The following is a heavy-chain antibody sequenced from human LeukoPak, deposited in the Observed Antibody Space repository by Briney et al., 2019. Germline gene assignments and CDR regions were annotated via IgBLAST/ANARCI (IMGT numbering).Heavy chain of an antibody. Sequence: SETLSLTCTASGASISGYYWNWIRQPPGKGLEWIGYIYYSGSTNYNPSLMSRVTISEDTSKNQFSLKLSSVTAADTAIYYCARGPAWYFNYWGQGTLVTVSS. CDR3: ARGPAWYFNY. J-gene: IGHJ4*02. CDR1: GASISGYY. V-gene: IGHV4-59*01. CDR2: IYYSGST.